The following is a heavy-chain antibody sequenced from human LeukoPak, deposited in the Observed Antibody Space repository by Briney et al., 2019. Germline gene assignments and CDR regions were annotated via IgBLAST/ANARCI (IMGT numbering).Heavy chain of an antibody. Sequence: SETLSLTCTVSGGPTTSYYWSWIRQPPGKGLEWIGYIYYSGSTNYNPSLKSRVTISVDTSKNQFSLKLSSLTAVDTAVYYCARDTSGYRRGSFDYWGQGTLVTVSS. D-gene: IGHD3-22*01. V-gene: IGHV4-59*01. CDR1: GGPTTSYY. CDR2: IYYSGST. J-gene: IGHJ4*02. CDR3: ARDTSGYRRGSFDY.